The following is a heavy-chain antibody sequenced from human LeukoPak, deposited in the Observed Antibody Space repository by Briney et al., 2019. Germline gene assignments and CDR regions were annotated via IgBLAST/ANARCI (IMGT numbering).Heavy chain of an antibody. CDR1: GFTFSSYG. V-gene: IGHV3-33*01. Sequence: GGSLRLSCAASGFTFSSYGMHWVRQAPGKGLEWVAVIWYDGSNKYYADSVKGRFTISRDNSKNTLYLQMNSLRAEDTAVYYCARDPSRSSSWYNWFDPWGQGTLVTVSS. CDR3: ARDPSRSSSWYNWFDP. CDR2: IWYDGSNK. D-gene: IGHD6-13*01. J-gene: IGHJ5*02.